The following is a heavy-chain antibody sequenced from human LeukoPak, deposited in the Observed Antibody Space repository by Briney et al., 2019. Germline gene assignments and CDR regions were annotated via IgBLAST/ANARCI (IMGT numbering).Heavy chain of an antibody. D-gene: IGHD4-17*01. Sequence: GRSLRLSCAASGFTFNYYTMHWVRQAPGKGLEWVAFIRYNGSNKYYADSVKGRFTISRDNSKNTLYLQMNSLRAEDTAVYYCVKEAYGDYFFDYWGQGTLVTVSS. CDR2: IRYNGSNK. CDR1: GFTFNYYT. CDR3: VKEAYGDYFFDY. V-gene: IGHV3-30*02. J-gene: IGHJ4*02.